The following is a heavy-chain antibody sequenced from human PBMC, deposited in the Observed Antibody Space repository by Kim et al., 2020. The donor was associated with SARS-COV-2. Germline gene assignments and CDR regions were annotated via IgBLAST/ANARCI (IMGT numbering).Heavy chain of an antibody. D-gene: IGHD2-2*01. V-gene: IGHV4-30-2*04. J-gene: IGHJ3*02. Sequence: RVTISVDTSKNQFSLKLGSVTAADTAVYYCAREGLGYCSSTSCYRAFDIWGQGTMVTVSS. CDR3: AREGLGYCSSTSCYRAFDI.